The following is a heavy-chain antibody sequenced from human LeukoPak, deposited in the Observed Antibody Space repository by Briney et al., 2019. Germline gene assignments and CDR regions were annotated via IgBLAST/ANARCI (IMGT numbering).Heavy chain of an antibody. CDR2: IRGSGGGT. CDR1: GFIFSNYA. J-gene: IGHJ3*02. CDR3: ARDPNGDYIGAFDM. V-gene: IGHV3-23*01. Sequence: GGSLRLSCAASGFIFSNYALMWLRQSPGKGLEWVSAIRGSGGGTFYADSVKGRFTISRDNSKNTLYLQMNGLRAEDTAIYYCARDPNGDYIGAFDMWGRGTLVTVSS. D-gene: IGHD4-17*01.